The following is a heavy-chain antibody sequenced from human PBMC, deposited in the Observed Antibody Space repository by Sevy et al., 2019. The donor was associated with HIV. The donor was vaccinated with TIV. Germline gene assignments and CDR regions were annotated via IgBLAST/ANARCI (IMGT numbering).Heavy chain of an antibody. Sequence: GGSLRLSCAASGFPFSSYAMYWVRQAPGKGLEWVAVISYDGTSKYYADTVKGRFTISRDNSKNTLYLQMNSLRAEDRAVYYCARGVIVDTALVTHFDHWGQGTLVTVSS. CDR1: GFPFSSYA. V-gene: IGHV3-30-3*01. J-gene: IGHJ4*02. CDR3: ARGVIVDTALVTHFDH. D-gene: IGHD5-18*01. CDR2: ISYDGTSK.